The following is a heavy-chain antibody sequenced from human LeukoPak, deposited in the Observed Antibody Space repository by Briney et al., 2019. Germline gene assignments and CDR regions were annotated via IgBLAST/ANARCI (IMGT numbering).Heavy chain of an antibody. V-gene: IGHV3-23*01. CDR2: ISGRGGSI. D-gene: IGHD6-19*01. Sequence: GGSLRLSCAPAGLTPSSYAMSCVRHAPGEGLEWVSAISGRGGSINYADSVKGPFTISRDNSKNTLYLQMSSLRAEDTAVYYCAKVPIAVARGQGTLVTVSS. CDR1: GLTPSSYA. CDR3: AKVPIAVA. J-gene: IGHJ4*02.